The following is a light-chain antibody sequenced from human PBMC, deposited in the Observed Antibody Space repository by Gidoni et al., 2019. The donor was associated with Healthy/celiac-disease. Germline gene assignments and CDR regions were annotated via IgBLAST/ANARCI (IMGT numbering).Light chain of an antibody. Sequence: QSVLTQPPSVSGAPGQRVTISCTGSSSNSGAGYDVHWYQQLPGTAPKLLIYVHSNRPSGVPDRFSGSKSGTSASLAITGLQAEDEADYYCQSYDSSLSGSRVFGGGTKLTVL. J-gene: IGLJ2*01. CDR2: VHS. CDR1: SSNSGAGYD. CDR3: QSYDSSLSGSRV. V-gene: IGLV1-40*01.